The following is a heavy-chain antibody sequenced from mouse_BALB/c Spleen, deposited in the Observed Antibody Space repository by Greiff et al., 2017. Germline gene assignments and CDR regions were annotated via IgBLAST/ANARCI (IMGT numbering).Heavy chain of an antibody. D-gene: IGHD1-1*01. CDR1: GYTFTSYT. CDR3: ARVITTVVAFYAMDY. V-gene: IGHV1-4*01. J-gene: IGHJ4*01. CDR2: INPSSGYT. Sequence: VQRVESGAELARPGASVKMSCKASGYTFTSYTMHWVKQRPGQGLEWIGYINPSSGYTNYNQKFKDKATLTADKSSSTAYMQLSSLTSEDSAVYYCARVITTVVAFYAMDYWGQGTSVTVSS.